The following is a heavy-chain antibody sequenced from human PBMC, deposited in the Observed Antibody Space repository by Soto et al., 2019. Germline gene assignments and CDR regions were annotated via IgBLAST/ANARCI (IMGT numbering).Heavy chain of an antibody. CDR3: AKDRSSTSCYAFDY. CDR2: INSRGGST. Sequence: PGGSLGLSCAASGFSVNSYAVGGVRKKQGKGLEGVSAINSRGGSTYYADSVKGRFTISRDSSKNTLYLQMNSLRAEDTAVYYCAKDRSSTSCYAFDYWGQGTLVTVSS. V-gene: IGHV3-23*01. D-gene: IGHD2-2*01. J-gene: IGHJ4*02. CDR1: GFSVNSYA.